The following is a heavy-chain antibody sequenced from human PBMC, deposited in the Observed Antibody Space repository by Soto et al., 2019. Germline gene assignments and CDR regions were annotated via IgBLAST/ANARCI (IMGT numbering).Heavy chain of an antibody. J-gene: IGHJ5*02. V-gene: IGHV6-1*01. CDR1: GDSVSSNSAA. Sequence: SQTLSLTCAISGDSVSSNSAAWNWIRQSPSRGLEWLGRTYYRSKWYNDYAVSVKSRITINPDTSKNQFSLQLISVTPEDTAVYYCAREDLRYCSGGSCNNWFDPWGQGTLVTVSS. CDR2: TYYRSKWYN. CDR3: AREDLRYCSGGSCNNWFDP. D-gene: IGHD2-15*01.